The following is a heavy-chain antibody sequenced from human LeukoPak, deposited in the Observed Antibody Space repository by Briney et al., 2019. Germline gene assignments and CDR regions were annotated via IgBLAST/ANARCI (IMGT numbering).Heavy chain of an antibody. CDR1: GGSISSGGYS. CDR2: IYYSGST. Sequence: SETLSLTCAVSGGSISSGGYSWSWIRQPPGKGLEWIGYIYYSGSTYYNPSLKSRVTISVDTSKNQFSLKLSSVTAADTAVYYCARDSDIAVATRSGGGFWFDPWGQGTLVTVSS. D-gene: IGHD6-19*01. V-gene: IGHV4-30-4*07. CDR3: ARDSDIAVATRSGGGFWFDP. J-gene: IGHJ5*02.